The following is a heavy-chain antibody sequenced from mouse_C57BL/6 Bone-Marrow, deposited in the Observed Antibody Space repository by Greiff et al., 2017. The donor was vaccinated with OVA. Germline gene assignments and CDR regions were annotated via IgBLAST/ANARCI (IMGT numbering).Heavy chain of an antibody. CDR1: GFNIKDDY. J-gene: IGHJ4*01. V-gene: IGHV14-4*01. Sequence: VQLQQSGAELVRPGASVKLSCTASGFNIKDDYMHWVKQRPEQGLEWIGWIDPENGDTEYASKFQGKATITADTSSNTAYLQLSSLTSEDTAGYYCTTGGSRDYAMDYWGQGTSVTVSS. CDR3: TTGGSRDYAMDY. CDR2: IDPENGDT.